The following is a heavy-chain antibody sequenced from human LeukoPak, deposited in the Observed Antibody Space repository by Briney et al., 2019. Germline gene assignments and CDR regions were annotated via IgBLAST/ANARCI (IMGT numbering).Heavy chain of an antibody. CDR3: ARDSRPSYDSSGYYYPGDY. CDR2: INPSGGST. D-gene: IGHD3-22*01. V-gene: IGHV1-46*01. CDR1: GYTFTNYY. Sequence: ASVKDSCXASGYTFTNYYMHWVRQAHGQGLEWMAIINPSGGSTSYAQKFQGRVTMTRDTSTSTVYMELSSLRSEDTAVYYCARDSRPSYDSSGYYYPGDYWGQGTLVTVSS. J-gene: IGHJ4*02.